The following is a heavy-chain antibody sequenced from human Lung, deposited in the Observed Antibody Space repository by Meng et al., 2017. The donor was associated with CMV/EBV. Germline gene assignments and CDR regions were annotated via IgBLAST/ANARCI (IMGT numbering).Heavy chain of an antibody. CDR1: GVXINTEENF. CDR2: ITYSGTA. Sequence: LXCNVSGVXINTEENFWTWIRQSPGKGLEWIGPITYSGTAYYNSALKSRVTISSDTSTNQFSLNLKSMTAADTAVYYCARDRQHWALGRFYGLDVWXRGTPVTVSS. J-gene: IGHJ6*02. CDR3: ARDRQHWALGRFYGLDV. D-gene: IGHD7-27*01. V-gene: IGHV4-30-4*08.